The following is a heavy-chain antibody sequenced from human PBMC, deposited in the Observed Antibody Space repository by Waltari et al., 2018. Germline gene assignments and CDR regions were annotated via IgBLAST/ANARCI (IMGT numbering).Heavy chain of an antibody. V-gene: IGHV1-2*02. CDR3: ARDGAAAGTWYYYYMDV. J-gene: IGHJ6*03. Sequence: QVQLVQSGAEVKKPGASVKVSCKASGYTFTGYYMHWVRQAPGQGLEWMGWINPKSGGKNHEQKCQGRVTITRDTSIRTAYMELRRLRSDDTAVYYGARDGAAAGTWYYYYMDVWGKGTTVTISS. CDR1: GYTFTGYY. D-gene: IGHD6-13*01. CDR2: INPKSGGK.